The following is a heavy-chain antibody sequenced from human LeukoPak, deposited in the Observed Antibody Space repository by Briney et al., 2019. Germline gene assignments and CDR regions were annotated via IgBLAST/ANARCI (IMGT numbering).Heavy chain of an antibody. D-gene: IGHD6-13*01. CDR2: INPNSGGT. Sequence: ASVKVSCKASGYTFTSYGISWVRQAPGQGLEWMGWINPNSGGTNYAQKFQGRVTMTRDTSISTAYMELSRLRSDDTAVYYCARDYRIAAAGVFYWGQGTLVTVSS. CDR3: ARDYRIAAAGVFY. J-gene: IGHJ4*02. CDR1: GYTFTSYG. V-gene: IGHV1-2*02.